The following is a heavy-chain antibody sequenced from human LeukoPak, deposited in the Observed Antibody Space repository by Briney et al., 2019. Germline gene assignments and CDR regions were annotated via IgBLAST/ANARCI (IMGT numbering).Heavy chain of an antibody. D-gene: IGHD3-16*01. CDR1: GYTFTGYY. V-gene: IGHV1-2*02. J-gene: IGHJ5*02. Sequence: GASVKVSCKASGYTFTGYYMHWVRQAPGQGLEWMGWINPNSGGTNYAQKFQGRVTMTRDTSISTAYMELSRLRSDDTAVYYCATSFMITFGKNWFDPWGQGTLVTVSS. CDR2: INPNSGGT. CDR3: ATSFMITFGKNWFDP.